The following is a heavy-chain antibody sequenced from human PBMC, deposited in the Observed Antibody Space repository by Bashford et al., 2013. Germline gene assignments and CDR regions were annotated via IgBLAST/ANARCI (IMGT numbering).Heavy chain of an antibody. D-gene: IGHD6-19*01. V-gene: IGHV3-9*01. CDR2: ISWNSGSI. Sequence: ISWNSGSIGYADSVKGRFTISRDNAKNSLYLQMNSLRAEDTALYYCAKDEQWLVTPSAGVFDYWGQGTLVTVSS. J-gene: IGHJ4*02. CDR3: AKDEQWLVTPSAGVFDY.